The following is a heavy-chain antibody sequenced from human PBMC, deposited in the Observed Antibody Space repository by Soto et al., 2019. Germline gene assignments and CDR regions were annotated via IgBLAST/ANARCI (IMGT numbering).Heavy chain of an antibody. CDR2: IKRAGSEK. D-gene: IGHD2-21*02. Sequence: EVQLVESGGGLVQPGGSLRLSCAASGFTFNSYWMSWVRQAPGKGLEWVANIKRAGSEKYYVDSVKGRFTISRDDARMSLYLQMDSLRAEDTAVYFCARGVASDWYSGGYYFDYWGQGTLVTVSS. CDR1: GFTFNSYW. V-gene: IGHV3-7*01. J-gene: IGHJ4*02. CDR3: ARGVASDWYSGGYYFDY.